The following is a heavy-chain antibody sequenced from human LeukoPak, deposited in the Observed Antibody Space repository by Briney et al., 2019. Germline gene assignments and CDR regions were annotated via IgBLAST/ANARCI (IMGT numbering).Heavy chain of an antibody. V-gene: IGHV3-15*07. CDR2: IKSKTDGGTT. CDR1: GFTFSNAW. CDR3: TTLLKYYSQAFEY. Sequence: GGSLRLSCAASGFTFSNAWMNWVRQAPGKGLEWVGRIKSKTDGGTTDYAAPVKGRFTISRDDSKKMLYLQMDSLKTEDTAVYYCTTLLKYYSQAFEYWGQGTLVTVSS. J-gene: IGHJ4*02. D-gene: IGHD3-10*01.